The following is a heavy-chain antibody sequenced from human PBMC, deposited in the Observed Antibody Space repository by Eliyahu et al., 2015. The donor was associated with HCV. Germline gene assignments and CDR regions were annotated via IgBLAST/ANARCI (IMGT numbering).Heavy chain of an antibody. V-gene: IGHV4-39*01. Sequence: QLQLQESGLGLVKPSETLSLTCTVSGDSISSNDYYWGWIRQPPGKGLEWIGGGLSRGGTPPDLSLKSRVTMSVDTSKNQFSVKVTSVTAADTAVYYCARHCPRFWGSTSPFDNWGQGIMVTVSS. CDR1: GDSISSNDYY. CDR2: GLSRGGT. D-gene: IGHD3-16*01. CDR3: ARHCPRFWGSTSPFDN. J-gene: IGHJ4*02.